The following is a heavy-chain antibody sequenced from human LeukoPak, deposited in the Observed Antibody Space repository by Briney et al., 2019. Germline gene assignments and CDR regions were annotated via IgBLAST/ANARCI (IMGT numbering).Heavy chain of an antibody. CDR3: ARGTVTMVDY. J-gene: IGHJ4*02. CDR1: GFTVSSNY. Sequence: GGSLRLSCAASGFTVSSNYMSWVRQAPGRGLEWVSVIYSGGSTYYADSVKGRFTISRDNSKNTLFLQMDSLRAGDTAVYYCARGTVTMVDYWGQGTLVTVSS. V-gene: IGHV3-66*01. CDR2: IYSGGST. D-gene: IGHD3-10*01.